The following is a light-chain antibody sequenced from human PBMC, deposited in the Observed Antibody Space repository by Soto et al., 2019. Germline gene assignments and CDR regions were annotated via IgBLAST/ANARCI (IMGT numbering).Light chain of an antibody. Sequence: EIVMTQSPATLSVSPGERATLSCRASQSVSSNLAWYQQKPVQAPRLLIYVASTRATGIPARFSGSGSETEFTLTITSLQSEYFAVYYCQQYNNWPFTFGPGTKVDIK. CDR1: QSVSSN. V-gene: IGKV3-15*01. CDR3: QQYNNWPFT. CDR2: VAS. J-gene: IGKJ3*01.